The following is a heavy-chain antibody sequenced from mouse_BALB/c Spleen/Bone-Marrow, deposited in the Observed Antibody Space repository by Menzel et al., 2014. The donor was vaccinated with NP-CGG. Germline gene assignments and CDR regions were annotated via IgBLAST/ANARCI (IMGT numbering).Heavy chain of an antibody. CDR2: ISTVSTTI. Sequence: EVQLKESGPGLVQPGGSRKLSCAASGFTFSSFGMHWVRQAPEKGLEWVAYISTVSTTISYADTLKGRVTISSDDPNNTLFLQMTSLGSEDAAIYYYARCDYDDFDYWGQGTTLTVSS. D-gene: IGHD2-4*01. CDR1: GFTFSSFG. J-gene: IGHJ2*01. CDR3: ARCDYDDFDY. V-gene: IGHV5-17*02.